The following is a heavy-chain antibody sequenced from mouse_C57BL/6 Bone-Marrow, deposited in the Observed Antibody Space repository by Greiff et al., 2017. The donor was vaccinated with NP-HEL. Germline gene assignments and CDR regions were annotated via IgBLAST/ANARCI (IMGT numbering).Heavy chain of an antibody. CDR3: ARDRLRQFAD. Sequence: ESGPGLVKPSQSLSLTCSVTGYSITRGYYWNWIRQFPGNNLEWMGYISYDGSNNYNPTLKNRISITRDTSKNQFVLKLKSVTTEETATYYCARDRLRQFADRGQGGLVTVAA. D-gene: IGHD1-2*01. J-gene: IGHJ3*01. V-gene: IGHV3-6*01. CDR2: ISYDGSN. CDR1: GYSITRGYY.